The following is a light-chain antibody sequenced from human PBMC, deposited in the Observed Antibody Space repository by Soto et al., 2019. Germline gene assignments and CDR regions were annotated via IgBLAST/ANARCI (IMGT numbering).Light chain of an antibody. CDR3: QQYNNWPPWT. CDR1: QSVSNN. Sequence: EIVLTQSPATLSLSPGERATLSCRASQSVSNNYLAWYQQKPGQAPRLLIYGASNRATGIPDRFSGSGSGTEFTLTISGLQSQDSAVYYCQQYNNWPPWTFGQGTKVDIK. J-gene: IGKJ1*01. CDR2: GAS. V-gene: IGKV3D-15*01.